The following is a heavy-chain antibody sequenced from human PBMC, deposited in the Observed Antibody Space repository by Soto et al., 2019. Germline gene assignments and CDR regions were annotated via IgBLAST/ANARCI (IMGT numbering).Heavy chain of an antibody. Sequence: ASGKVSCKASGYTFTRYGMHWVRQAPGQRLEWMGWINAGNGNTKYSQKFQGRVTITRDTSASTAYMELSSLRSEDTAVYYCATVLPPAHYWGQGRLVTVS. CDR3: ATVLPPAHY. J-gene: IGHJ4*02. V-gene: IGHV1-3*01. D-gene: IGHD3-16*01. CDR2: INAGNGNT. CDR1: GYTFTRYG.